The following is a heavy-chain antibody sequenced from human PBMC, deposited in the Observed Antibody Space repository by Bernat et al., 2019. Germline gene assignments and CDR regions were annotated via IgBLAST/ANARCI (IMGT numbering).Heavy chain of an antibody. J-gene: IGHJ5*02. CDR2: ISYDGSNK. CDR3: AKETLSSSWPYNWFDH. CDR1: GFTFSSYG. D-gene: IGHD6-13*01. Sequence: QVQLVESGGGVVQPGRSLRLSCAASGFTFSSYGMHWVRQAPGKGLEWVAVISYDGSNKYYADSVKGRFTISRDNSKNTLYLQMNSLRAEDTAVYYCAKETLSSSWPYNWFDHWGQGTLVTVSS. V-gene: IGHV3-30*18.